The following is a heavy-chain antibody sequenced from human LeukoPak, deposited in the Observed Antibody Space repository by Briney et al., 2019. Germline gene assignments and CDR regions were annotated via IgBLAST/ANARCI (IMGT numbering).Heavy chain of an antibody. CDR1: GYSFTSYW. CDR3: ACATDIASAGTDY. CDR2: IDPSDSYT. V-gene: IGHV5-10-1*01. D-gene: IGHD6-13*01. J-gene: IGHJ4*02. Sequence: GESLQISCKGSGYSFTSYWITWVRQMPGKGLEWMGRIDPSDSYTTYSPSFQGHVTISADKSISTAYLQWNNLKASDTALYYCACATDIASAGTDYWGQGTLVTVSS.